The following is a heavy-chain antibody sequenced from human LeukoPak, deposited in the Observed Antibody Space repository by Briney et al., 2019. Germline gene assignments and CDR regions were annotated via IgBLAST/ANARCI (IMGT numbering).Heavy chain of an antibody. CDR3: ARETAFDF. Sequence: QTGGSLRLSCVGSGFIFNDYSMNWVRQAPGKGPEWASYISSRSSTIYYADSVKGRFTISRDNAKNSLYLQMNSLRAEDSAVYYCARETAFDFWGQGTVVTVSS. CDR1: GFIFNDYS. V-gene: IGHV3-48*04. J-gene: IGHJ3*01. CDR2: ISSRSSTI.